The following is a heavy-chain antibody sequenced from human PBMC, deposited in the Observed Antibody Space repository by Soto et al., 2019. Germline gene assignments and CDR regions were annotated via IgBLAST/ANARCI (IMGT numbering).Heavy chain of an antibody. CDR2: TYYRSKWYN. D-gene: IGHD6-6*01. CDR3: VRVRRNSSIDS. J-gene: IGHJ5*01. Sequence: SQTLSLTGDISGGSACTNAATWNWIRQSPSRGLEWWGRTYYRSKWYNDYAVSVKSRITISSDISNNQVSLHLTSVTPADTAVYYCVRVRRNSSIDSWGQGTLVTVSS. CDR1: GGSACTNAAT. V-gene: IGHV6-1*01.